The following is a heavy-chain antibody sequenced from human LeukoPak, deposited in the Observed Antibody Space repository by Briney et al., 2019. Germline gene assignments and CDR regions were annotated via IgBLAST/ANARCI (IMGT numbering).Heavy chain of an antibody. Sequence: ASVKVSCKASGYIFTGYYMHWVRQAPGQGLEWMGWINPNSGGTNSAPKLQGRVTMTRDTSISTAYMELSRLRSDDTAVYYCARVATYCGGDCYSRADYWGQGTLVTVSS. CDR3: ARVATYCGGDCYSRADY. J-gene: IGHJ4*02. V-gene: IGHV1-2*02. CDR1: GYIFTGYY. D-gene: IGHD2-21*02. CDR2: INPNSGGT.